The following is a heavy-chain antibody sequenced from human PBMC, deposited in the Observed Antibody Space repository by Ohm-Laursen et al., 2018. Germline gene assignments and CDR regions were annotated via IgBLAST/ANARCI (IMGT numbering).Heavy chain of an antibody. J-gene: IGHJ5*02. CDR1: GGSISSYY. Sequence: GTLSLTCTVSGGSISSYYWSWIRQPPGKGLEWIGYIYYSGSTNYNPSLKSRVTISVDTSKNQFSLKLGSVTAADTAVYYCARGMIVPPDWFDPWGQGTLVTVSS. CDR2: IYYSGST. V-gene: IGHV4-59*01. CDR3: ARGMIVPPDWFDP. D-gene: IGHD3-22*01.